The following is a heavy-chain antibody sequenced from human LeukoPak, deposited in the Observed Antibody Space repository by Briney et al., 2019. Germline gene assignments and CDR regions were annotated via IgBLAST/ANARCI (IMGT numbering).Heavy chain of an antibody. J-gene: IGHJ3*02. CDR2: ISSSSSYI. CDR1: GFTFSSYS. D-gene: IGHD6-13*01. CDR3: ARDKAAAGGFDI. Sequence: GGSLRLSCAASGFTFSSYSMNWVRQAPGKGLEWVSSISSSSSYIYYADSVKGRFTISRDNAKNSLYLQMNSLRAEDTAVYYCARDKAAAGGFDIWGQGTMVTVSS. V-gene: IGHV3-21*01.